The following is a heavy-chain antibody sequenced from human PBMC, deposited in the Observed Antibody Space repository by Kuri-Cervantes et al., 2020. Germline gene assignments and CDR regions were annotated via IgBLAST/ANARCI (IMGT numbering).Heavy chain of an antibody. J-gene: IGHJ5*02. CDR2: ISWNSGSI. D-gene: IGHD3-22*01. Sequence: SLKISCAASGFTFDDYAMHWVRQAPGKGLEWVSGISWNSGSIGYADSVKGRFTISRDNSKNTLYLQMNSLRAEDTAVYYCARDQAKYYYDSSGYYYDWFDPWGQGTLVTVSS. CDR3: ARDQAKYYYDSSGYYYDWFDP. CDR1: GFTFDDYA. V-gene: IGHV3-9*01.